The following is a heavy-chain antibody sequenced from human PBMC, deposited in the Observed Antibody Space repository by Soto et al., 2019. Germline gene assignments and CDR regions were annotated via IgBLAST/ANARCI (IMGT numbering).Heavy chain of an antibody. V-gene: IGHV1-8*01. Sequence: QVQLVQSGAEVRKPGASVKVSCKASGYTFTTYDINWLRQARGQGLQWMGWMNPDSGTTGYEQTFQGRVTLTRETSMNTAYMELSRLTYADTAVYDCTRNRRETGDFDFWGQGTLVTFSS. CDR2: MNPDSGTT. CDR3: TRNRRETGDFDF. CDR1: GYTFTTYD. D-gene: IGHD7-27*01. J-gene: IGHJ4*02.